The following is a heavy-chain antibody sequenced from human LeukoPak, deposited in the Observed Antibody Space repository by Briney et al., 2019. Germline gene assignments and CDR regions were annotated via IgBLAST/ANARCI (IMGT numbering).Heavy chain of an antibody. Sequence: ASVKVSCKASGHTFTSYGISWVRQAPGQGLEWMGWISAYNGNTNYAQKLQGRVTMTTDTSTSTAYMELRSLRSDDTAVYYCARDSYYGSGSYPYYYGMDVWGQGTTVTVSS. CDR1: GHTFTSYG. CDR2: ISAYNGNT. V-gene: IGHV1-18*01. D-gene: IGHD3-10*01. J-gene: IGHJ6*02. CDR3: ARDSYYGSGSYPYYYGMDV.